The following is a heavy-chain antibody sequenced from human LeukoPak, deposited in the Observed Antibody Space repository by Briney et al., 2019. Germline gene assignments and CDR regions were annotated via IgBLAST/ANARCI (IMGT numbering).Heavy chain of an antibody. J-gene: IGHJ5*02. CDR1: GVSFSDYY. CDR2: INHSGST. CDR3: ARGRGT. V-gene: IGHV4-34*01. Sequence: SETLSLTCAVYGVSFSDYYWSWIRQPPGKGLEWIGEINHSGSTNYNPSLKSRVTISVDTSKNQFSLKLSSVAAADTAVYYCARGRGTWGQGTLVTVSS.